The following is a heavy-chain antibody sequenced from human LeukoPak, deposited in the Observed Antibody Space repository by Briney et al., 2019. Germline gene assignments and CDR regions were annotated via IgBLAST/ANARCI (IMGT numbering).Heavy chain of an antibody. CDR3: AKARWDYDSSGYYDYFDY. CDR1: GFTFSSYA. V-gene: IGHV3-23*01. D-gene: IGHD3-22*01. J-gene: IGHJ4*02. CDR2: ISGSGGST. Sequence: GGSLRLSCAASGFTFSSYAMSWVRQAPGKGLEWVSAISGSGGSTYYADSVKGRFTISRDNSKNTLYLQMNSLRAEDTAVYYCAKARWDYDSSGYYDYFDYWGQGTLVTVSS.